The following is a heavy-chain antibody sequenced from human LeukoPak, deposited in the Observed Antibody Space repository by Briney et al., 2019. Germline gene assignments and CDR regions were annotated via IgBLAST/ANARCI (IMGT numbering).Heavy chain of an antibody. J-gene: IGHJ4*02. CDR3: AREAGDYYDSSGVLFDY. Sequence: AAVKVSCKASGYTFTSYGISWVRQAPVQGLEWMGWISAYNGNTNYAQKLQGRVTMTTDTSTSTAYMELRSLRSDDTAVYYCAREAGDYYDSSGVLFDYWGQGTLVTVSS. D-gene: IGHD3-22*01. CDR2: ISAYNGNT. CDR1: GYTFTSYG. V-gene: IGHV1-18*01.